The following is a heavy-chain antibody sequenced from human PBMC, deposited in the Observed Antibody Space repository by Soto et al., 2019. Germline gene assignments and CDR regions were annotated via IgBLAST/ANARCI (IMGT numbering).Heavy chain of an antibody. Sequence: QVQLVQSGAEVKKPGASVKVSCKASGYTFTSYAMHWVRQAPGQRLEWMGWINAGNGNRKYSQKFQGRVTFTRDTSASTAYMELSSLRSEDTAVYYCARDVGGNDYWGQGTLVTVSS. J-gene: IGHJ4*02. CDR2: INAGNGNR. V-gene: IGHV1-3*01. D-gene: IGHD2-15*01. CDR3: ARDVGGNDY. CDR1: GYTFTSYA.